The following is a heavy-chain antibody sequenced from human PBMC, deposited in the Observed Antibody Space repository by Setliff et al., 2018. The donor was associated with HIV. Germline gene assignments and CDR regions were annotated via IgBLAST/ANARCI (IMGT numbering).Heavy chain of an antibody. CDR2: ITPIFGTA. V-gene: IGHV1-69*13. CDR1: GYTLSELS. CDR3: ARDPRPSNYRLLWYFDF. J-gene: IGHJ4*01. Sequence: SVKVSCKVSGYTLSELSVHWVRQAPGKGLEWMGGITPIFGTATYAQKFQGRVTITADEATSTVYMELSSLRSEDTAVYYCARDPRPSNYRLLWYFDFWGHGALVTVSS. D-gene: IGHD2-2*01.